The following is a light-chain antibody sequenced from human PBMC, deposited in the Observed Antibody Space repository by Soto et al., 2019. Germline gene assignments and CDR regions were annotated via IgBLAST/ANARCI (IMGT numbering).Light chain of an antibody. Sequence: QSVLTQPPSESGTPGQRVTISCSGRSSNIGSNTVDWYQQLPGTAPKLLIYSTNHRPSGVPDRFSGSKSGTSASLAISGLQSEDEADYYGAAWDYSHNGWGFGGGTKLTVL. J-gene: IGLJ3*02. CDR1: SSNIGSNT. V-gene: IGLV1-44*01. CDR2: STN. CDR3: AAWDYSHNGWG.